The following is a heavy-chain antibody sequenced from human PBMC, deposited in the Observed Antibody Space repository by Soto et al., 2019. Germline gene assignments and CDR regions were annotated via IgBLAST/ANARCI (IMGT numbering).Heavy chain of an antibody. CDR3: ARLFCSTTTCDSWFDP. D-gene: IGHD2-2*01. CDR1: GYTFTTFW. Sequence: LGDSLKISGTGFGYTFTTFWISWVVQMPGKGLEWMGRIDPRDSYANYSPSFQGHVTISLDKSISTAYLQWGSLKASDTAMYYCARLFCSTTTCDSWFDPWGQGTLVTVSS. J-gene: IGHJ5*02. V-gene: IGHV5-10-1*01. CDR2: IDPRDSYA.